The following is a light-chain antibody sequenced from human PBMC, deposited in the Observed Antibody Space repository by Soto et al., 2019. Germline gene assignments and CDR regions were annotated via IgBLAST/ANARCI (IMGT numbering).Light chain of an antibody. CDR3: QQLNSHPLT. V-gene: IGKV1-9*01. Sequence: IQLTQSPSSLSASVGDRVTITCRASQGISSYLAWYQQKPGKAPKLLLYDASTLHSGVPSRFSGSGTGTDFTLTISSLQPDDFATYFCQQLNSHPLTFGGGTKVEIK. J-gene: IGKJ4*01. CDR1: QGISSY. CDR2: DAS.